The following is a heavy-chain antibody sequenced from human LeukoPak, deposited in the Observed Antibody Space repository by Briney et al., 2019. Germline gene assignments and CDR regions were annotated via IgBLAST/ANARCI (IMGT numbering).Heavy chain of an antibody. J-gene: IGHJ6*03. CDR3: AKVNYYYYYMDV. Sequence: GGSLRLSCAASGFTFSSYAMSWVRQAPGKGLEWVSAISGSGGSTYYADSAKGRFTISRDNSKNTLYLQMNSLRAEDTAVYYCAKVNYYYYYMDVWGKGTTVTVSS. CDR2: ISGSGGST. CDR1: GFTFSSYA. V-gene: IGHV3-23*01.